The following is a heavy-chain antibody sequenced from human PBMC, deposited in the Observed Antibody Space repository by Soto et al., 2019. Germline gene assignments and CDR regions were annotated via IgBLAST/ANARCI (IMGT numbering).Heavy chain of an antibody. V-gene: IGHV3-23*01. CDR2: ISGSGGAT. CDR3: AKDRRAGGNSAFYFDF. Sequence: PGGSLRLSCAASGFTFTSFAVSWVRQAPGKGLEWVSAISGSGGATYYADSVKGRFTVSRDNSRNTVYLQVHSLTAEDTAVYYCAKDRRAGGNSAFYFDFWGQGAQVTVSS. D-gene: IGHD3-16*01. CDR1: GFTFTSFA. J-gene: IGHJ4*02.